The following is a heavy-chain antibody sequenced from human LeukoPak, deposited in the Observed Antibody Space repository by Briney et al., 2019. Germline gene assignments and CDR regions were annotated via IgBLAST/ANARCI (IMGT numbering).Heavy chain of an antibody. CDR2: ISSNGGST. J-gene: IGHJ5*02. CDR1: GFTFSSYA. Sequence: GGSLRLSCAASGFTFSSYAMHWVRQAPGKGLEYVSAISSNGGSTYYANSVKGRFTISRDNAKNSLYLQMESLRVEDTAVYYCANFQTVGVKSFEHWGQGTLVTVSS. D-gene: IGHD1-26*01. CDR3: ANFQTVGVKSFEH. V-gene: IGHV3-64*01.